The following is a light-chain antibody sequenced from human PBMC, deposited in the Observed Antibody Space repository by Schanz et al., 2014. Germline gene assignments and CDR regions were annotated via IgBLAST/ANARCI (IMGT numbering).Light chain of an antibody. Sequence: QSALTQPPSASGSPGQSVTISCTGSTTDIGSTYLISWSQQHPGEAPKLMILGGSIRPSGVSSRFSGSMSTNTASLTISGLQAEDEATYFCCSYSRSHNFVLFGGGTKVTVL. CDR3: CSYSRSHNFVL. V-gene: IGLV2-23*03. J-gene: IGLJ2*01. CDR1: TTDIGSTYL. CDR2: GGS.